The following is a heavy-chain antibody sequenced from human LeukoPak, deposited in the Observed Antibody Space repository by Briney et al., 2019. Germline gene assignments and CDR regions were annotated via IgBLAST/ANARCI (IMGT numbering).Heavy chain of an antibody. V-gene: IGHV1-69*01. CDR1: GGTFSSYA. CDR2: IIPIFGTA. CDR3: ARDSGSYCDY. Sequence: ASVKVSCKSSGGTFSSYAIIWVRQAPGQGLEWMGGIIPIFGTANYAQKFQGRVTITADESTSTAYMELSSLRSEDTAVYYCARDSGSYCDYWGQGTLVTVSS. D-gene: IGHD1-26*01. J-gene: IGHJ4*02.